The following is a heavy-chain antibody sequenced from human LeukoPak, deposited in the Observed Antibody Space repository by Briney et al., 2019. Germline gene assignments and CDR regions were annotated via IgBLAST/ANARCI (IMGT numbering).Heavy chain of an antibody. D-gene: IGHD6-13*01. J-gene: IGHJ3*02. CDR1: GFIFRSFS. CDR2: ISSTSNHK. CDR3: ATRVTADSYDASDI. Sequence: GGSLRLSCAASGFIFRSFSMTWVRQAPGKGLEWVASISSTSNHKYHADSVKGRFTISRDNDKNSLYLQMNSLRAVDTALYYCATRVTADSYDASDIWGQGTMVTVSS. V-gene: IGHV3-21*06.